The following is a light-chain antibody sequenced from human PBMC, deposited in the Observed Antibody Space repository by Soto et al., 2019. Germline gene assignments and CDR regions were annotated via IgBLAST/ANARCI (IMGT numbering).Light chain of an antibody. V-gene: IGLV1-44*01. CDR2: SND. J-gene: IGLJ1*01. CDR3: SAWDDSLNGLYV. Sequence: QSVLTQAPSASGTPGQRVTISCSGSRSNIGRSSVNWYQHLPGTAPKLLIYSNDRRPSGVPERFSGSKSGTSASLAISGLQSEDEADYYCSAWDDSLNGLYVFGTGTKVTVL. CDR1: RSNIGRSS.